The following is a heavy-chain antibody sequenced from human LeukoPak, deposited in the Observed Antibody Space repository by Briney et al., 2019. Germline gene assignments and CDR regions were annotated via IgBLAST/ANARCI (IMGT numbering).Heavy chain of an antibody. CDR2: IYYSGST. Sequence: SETLSLTCTVSGGSISSDDYYWSWIRQPPGTGLEWIGYIYYSGSTYYNPSLKSRVTISVDTSKNQFSLKLSSATAADTAVYYCARVRYQPLYNWFDPWGQGTLVTVSS. V-gene: IGHV4-30-4*01. D-gene: IGHD2-2*01. CDR1: GGSISSDDYY. J-gene: IGHJ5*02. CDR3: ARVRYQPLYNWFDP.